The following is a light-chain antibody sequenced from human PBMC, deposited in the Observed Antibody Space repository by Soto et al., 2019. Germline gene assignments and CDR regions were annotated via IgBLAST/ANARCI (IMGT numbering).Light chain of an antibody. CDR3: QQRSSWPPIT. CDR2: GAS. CDR1: QSVSSSY. J-gene: IGKJ5*01. V-gene: IGKV3D-20*02. Sequence: EIVLTQSPGTLSISPLERATLSRSSSQSVSSSYLAWYQQKPGQAPRLLIYGASSRATGIPDRFSGSGSGTDFTLTISSLEPEDFAVYYCQQRSSWPPITFGQGTRLEIK.